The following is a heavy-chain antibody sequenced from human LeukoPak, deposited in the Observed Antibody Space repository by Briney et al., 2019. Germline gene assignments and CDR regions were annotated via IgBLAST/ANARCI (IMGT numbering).Heavy chain of an antibody. CDR2: IYYSGST. Sequence: ASETLSLTCTVSGGSISSYYWGWIRQPPGKGLEWIGSIYYSGSTYYNPSLKSRVTISVDTSKNQFSLKLSSVTAADTAVYYCARQAVIAAAFDYWGQGTLVTVSS. CDR1: GGSISSYY. CDR3: ARQAVIAAAFDY. V-gene: IGHV4-39*01. D-gene: IGHD2-15*01. J-gene: IGHJ4*02.